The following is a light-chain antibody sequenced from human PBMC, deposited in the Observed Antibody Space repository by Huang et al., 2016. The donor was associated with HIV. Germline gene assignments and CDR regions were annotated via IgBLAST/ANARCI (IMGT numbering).Light chain of an antibody. CDR3: MQSLQTPPT. CDR1: ESLLYTNGFRY. J-gene: IGKJ1*01. CDR2: LGS. V-gene: IGKV2-28*01. Sequence: DIVMSQSPLSLTVTPGEPASISCKSNESLLYTNGFRYLNWYQQKPGLSPHLLIYLGSNRASGVPDRFSGSGTGIEFTLTISRVEADDVGVYYCMQSLQTPPTFGQGTKVEI.